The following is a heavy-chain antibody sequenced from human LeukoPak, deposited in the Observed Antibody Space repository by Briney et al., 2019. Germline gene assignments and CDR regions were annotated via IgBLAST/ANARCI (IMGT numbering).Heavy chain of an antibody. CDR2: IYYSGST. J-gene: IGHJ5*02. D-gene: IGHD2-2*01. V-gene: IGHV4-39*01. CDR1: GGSISSSSYY. CDR3: ARGATPLPAAIRNTGNNWFDP. Sequence: SETLSLTCTVSGGSISSSSYYWGWIRQPPGEGLEWIGSIYYSGSTYYNPSLKSRVTISVDTSKNQFSLKLSSVTAADTAVYYCARGATPLPAAIRNTGNNWFDPWGQGTLVTVSS.